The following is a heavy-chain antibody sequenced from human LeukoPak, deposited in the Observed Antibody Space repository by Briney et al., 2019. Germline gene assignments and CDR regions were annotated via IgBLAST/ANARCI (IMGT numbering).Heavy chain of an antibody. CDR1: GFTVSTNC. D-gene: IGHD3-16*01. CDR3: ATGGSYFDY. CDR2: IYSGGTT. Sequence: GGSLRLSCAASGFTVSTNCMAWVRQAPGKGLEWVSTIYSGGTTYYADSVMGRFTISRHSSKNTLYLQMNSLRAEDTAVYYCATGGSYFDYWGQGTLVTVSS. V-gene: IGHV3-53*04. J-gene: IGHJ4*02.